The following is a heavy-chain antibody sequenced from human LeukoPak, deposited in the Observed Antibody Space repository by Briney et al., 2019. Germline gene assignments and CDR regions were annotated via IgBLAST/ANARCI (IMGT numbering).Heavy chain of an antibody. CDR1: GYSISSGYY. J-gene: IGHJ5*02. V-gene: IGHV4-38-2*02. CDR2: IYHSGST. Sequence: SETLSLTCTVSGYSISSGYYWGWIRQPPGKGLEWIGSIYHSGSTYYNPSLKSRVTISVDTSKNQFSLKLSSVTAADTAVYYCARERELGFDPWGQGTLVTVSS. CDR3: ARERELGFDP. D-gene: IGHD1-7*01.